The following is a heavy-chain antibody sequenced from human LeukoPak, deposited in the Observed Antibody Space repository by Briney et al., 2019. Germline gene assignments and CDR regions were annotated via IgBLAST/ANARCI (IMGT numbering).Heavy chain of an antibody. CDR2: IYYTGST. CDR1: GGSISSYY. V-gene: IGHV4-59*01. Sequence: SETLSLTCTVSGGSISSYYWSWIRQPPGKGLERIGYIYYTGSTNYNPSLKSRVSVDTSKNQFSLKLSSVTAADTAVYYCARGNSGSYYGFDYWGQGTLVTVSS. J-gene: IGHJ4*02. D-gene: IGHD1-26*01. CDR3: ARGNSGSYYGFDY.